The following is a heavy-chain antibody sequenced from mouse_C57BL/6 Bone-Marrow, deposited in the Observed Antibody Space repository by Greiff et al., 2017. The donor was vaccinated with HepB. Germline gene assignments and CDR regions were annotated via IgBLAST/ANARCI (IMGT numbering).Heavy chain of an antibody. D-gene: IGHD2-1*01. CDR3: ARYDYGNPWFAY. V-gene: IGHV7-3*01. J-gene: IGHJ3*01. CDR2: IRNKANGYTT. Sequence: EVQVVESGGGLVQPGGSLSLSCAASGFTFTDYYMSWVRQPPGKALEWLGFIRNKANGYTTEYSASVKGRFTISRDNSQSILYLQMNALRAEDSATYYCARYDYGNPWFAYWGQGTLVTVSA. CDR1: GFTFTDYY.